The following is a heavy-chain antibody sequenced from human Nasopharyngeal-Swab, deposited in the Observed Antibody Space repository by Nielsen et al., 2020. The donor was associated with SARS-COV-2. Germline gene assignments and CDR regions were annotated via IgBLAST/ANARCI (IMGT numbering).Heavy chain of an antibody. D-gene: IGHD2/OR15-2a*01. CDR1: GGSFSGYY. J-gene: IGHJ4*02. V-gene: IGHV4-34*01. CDR3: ARGPTYRL. CDR2: INHSGST. Sequence: SQTRSLTCAVYGGSFSGYYWSWIRQPPGKGLEWIGEINHSGSTNYNPSLKSRVTISVDTSKNQFSLKLSSVTAADTAVYYCARGPTYRLWGQGTLVTVSS.